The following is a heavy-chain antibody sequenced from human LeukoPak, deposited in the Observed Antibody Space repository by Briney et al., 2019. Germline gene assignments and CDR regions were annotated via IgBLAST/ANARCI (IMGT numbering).Heavy chain of an antibody. CDR2: ISWNSGNI. J-gene: IGHJ5*02. V-gene: IGHV3-9*01. Sequence: PGGSLRLSCAASGFTFDDYAMHWVRQAPGKGLEWVSGISWNSGNIGYADSVKGRFTISRDNAKNSLYLQMNSLRAEDTAVYYCARDRGGSYDWFDPWGQGTLVTVSS. CDR3: ARDRGGSYDWFDP. CDR1: GFTFDDYA. D-gene: IGHD1-26*01.